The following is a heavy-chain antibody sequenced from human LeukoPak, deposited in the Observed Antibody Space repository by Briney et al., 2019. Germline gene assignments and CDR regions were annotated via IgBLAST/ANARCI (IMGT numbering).Heavy chain of an antibody. CDR2: MNPNSGNT. Sequence: GASVKVSCKASGYTFTSYDINWVRQATGQGLEWMGWMNPNSGNTGYAQKFQGRVTMTRNTSISTAYMELSRMRSEDTAVYYWASFLSDYVGMDVWGQGTTVTVSS. J-gene: IGHJ6*02. CDR1: GYTFTSYD. V-gene: IGHV1-8*01. CDR3: ASFLSDYVGMDV.